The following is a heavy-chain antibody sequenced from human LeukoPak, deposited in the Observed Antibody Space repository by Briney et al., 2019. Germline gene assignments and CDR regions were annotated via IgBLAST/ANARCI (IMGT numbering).Heavy chain of an antibody. J-gene: IGHJ5*02. Sequence: PTGGSLRLSCVGSGFTFRSHAMSWVRQAPGKGLEWVSAISGSGGSTYYADSVKGRFTISRDNSKNTLYLQMNSLRAEDTAVYYCAKDRYSGSYYPFDPWGQGTLVAVSS. CDR1: GFTFRSHA. CDR3: AKDRYSGSYYPFDP. CDR2: ISGSGGST. D-gene: IGHD1-26*01. V-gene: IGHV3-23*01.